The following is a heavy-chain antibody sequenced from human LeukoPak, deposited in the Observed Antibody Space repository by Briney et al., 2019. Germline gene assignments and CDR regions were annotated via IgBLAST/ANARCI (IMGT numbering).Heavy chain of an antibody. Sequence: GGSLRLSCAASGFTVSGNYMSWVRQAPGKGLEWVSVIYSGGSTYYADSVKGRFTISRDDSKNMVYLQMNSLRAEDTAVYFCAREGYSSGWFRLWGQGTLVTVSS. CDR2: IYSGGST. CDR3: AREGYSSGWFRL. CDR1: GFTVSGNY. V-gene: IGHV3-53*01. J-gene: IGHJ4*02. D-gene: IGHD6-19*01.